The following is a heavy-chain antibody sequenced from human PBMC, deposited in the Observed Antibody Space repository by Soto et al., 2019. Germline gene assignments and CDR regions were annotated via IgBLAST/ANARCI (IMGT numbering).Heavy chain of an antibody. V-gene: IGHV5-51*01. CDR3: AGRVETTSMWAYDI. CDR1: EYIFTNFW. D-gene: IGHD1-1*01. CDR2: IHPSDSET. Sequence: GESLKISCKTSEYIFTNFWIGRVRQMPGKGLEWMGIIHPSDSETRYSPSFQGQVTISGDKSIFTAYLQWSSLKASDTAIYYCAGRVETTSMWAYDIWGQGTMVTVSS. J-gene: IGHJ3*02.